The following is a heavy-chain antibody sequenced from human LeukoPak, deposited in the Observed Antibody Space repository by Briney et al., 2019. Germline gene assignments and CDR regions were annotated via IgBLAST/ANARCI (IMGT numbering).Heavy chain of an antibody. CDR1: GLTFSTYA. Sequence: GGSLRLSCAASGLTFSTYAMNWVRQAPGKGLEWVSAITGSGDYTYYADSVKGRFTISRDNAKNSLYLQMNSLRAEDTAVYYCARWVATVGLVYWGQGTLVTVSS. CDR2: ITGSGDYT. CDR3: ARWVATVGLVY. J-gene: IGHJ4*02. V-gene: IGHV3-23*01. D-gene: IGHD3/OR15-3a*01.